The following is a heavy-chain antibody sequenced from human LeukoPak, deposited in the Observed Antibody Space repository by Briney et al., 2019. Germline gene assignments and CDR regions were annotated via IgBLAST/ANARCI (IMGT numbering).Heavy chain of an antibody. CDR2: ISAYNGNT. D-gene: IGHD1-26*01. CDR1: GYIFTSYG. CDR3: AKGARSSLFYYYGMDV. J-gene: IGHJ6*02. V-gene: IGHV1-18*01. Sequence: ASVKVSCKASGYIFTSYGISWVRQAPGQGLEWMGWISAYNGNTNYAQKLQGRVTMTTDTSTSTAYMELRSLRSDDTAVYYCAKGARSSLFYYYGMDVWGQGTTVTVSS.